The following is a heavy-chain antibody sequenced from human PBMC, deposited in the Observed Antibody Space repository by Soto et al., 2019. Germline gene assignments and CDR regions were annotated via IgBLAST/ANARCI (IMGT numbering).Heavy chain of an antibody. V-gene: IGHV3-21*01. CDR1: GFTFSRYS. J-gene: IGHJ4*02. CDR3: ARESEDLTSNFDY. CDR2: ISSTTNYI. Sequence: PGGPLRLSCAASGFTFSRYSMNWVRQAPGKGLEWVSSISSTTNYIYYADSMKGRFTVSRDNAKNSVYLDMNSLSAKDTAVYYCARESEDLTSNFDYWGQGTLVTVSS.